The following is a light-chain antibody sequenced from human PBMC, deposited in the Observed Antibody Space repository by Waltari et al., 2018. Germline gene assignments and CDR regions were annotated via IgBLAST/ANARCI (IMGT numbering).Light chain of an antibody. Sequence: DIVMTQSPDSLAVSLGERATINCKSSQSVLYSSNNKNYLAWYQQKPGQPPKLLIYWASTRESGVPDGFSGSGSGTDFTLTISSLQAEDVAVYYCQQYYSTPTFGGGTKVEIK. CDR3: QQYYSTPT. CDR2: WAS. V-gene: IGKV4-1*01. CDR1: QSVLYSSNNKNY. J-gene: IGKJ4*01.